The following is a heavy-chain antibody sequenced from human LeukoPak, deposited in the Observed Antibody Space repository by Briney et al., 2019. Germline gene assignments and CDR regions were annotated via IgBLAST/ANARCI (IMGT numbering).Heavy chain of an antibody. CDR2: INHSGST. CDR3: ARATTYYDFWSGATETYYFDY. J-gene: IGHJ4*02. Sequence: PSETLSLTCAVYGVSFSGYYWSWIRQPPGKGLEWIGEINHSGSTNYNPSLKSRVTISVDTSKNQFSLKLSSVTAADTAVYYCARATTYYDFWSGATETYYFDYWGQGTLVTVSS. D-gene: IGHD3-3*01. V-gene: IGHV4-34*01. CDR1: GVSFSGYY.